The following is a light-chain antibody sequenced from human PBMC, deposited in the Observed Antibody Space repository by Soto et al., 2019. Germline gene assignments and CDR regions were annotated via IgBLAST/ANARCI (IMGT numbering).Light chain of an antibody. CDR3: CSYAGSYTYA. V-gene: IGLV2-11*01. Sequence: QSVLTQPASVSGSPGLSTTIPGTGTTGDIGSYNRVSWYQQHPGKAPKLMIYDVSKRPSGVPDRFSGSKSGNTASLTISGLQAEDEADYYCCSYAGSYTYAFGTGTKVTVL. CDR1: TGDIGSYNR. J-gene: IGLJ1*01. CDR2: DVS.